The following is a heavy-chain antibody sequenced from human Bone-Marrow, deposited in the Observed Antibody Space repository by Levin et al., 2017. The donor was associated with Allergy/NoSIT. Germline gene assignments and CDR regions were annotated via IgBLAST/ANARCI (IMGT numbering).Heavy chain of an antibody. D-gene: IGHD5-24*01. CDR1: GGSIRRGIFY. CDR3: ATQDMMATATYFQH. J-gene: IGHJ1*01. Sequence: SQTLSLTCSVSGGSIRRGIFYWTWIRLHPGKGLEWMGYIYDTGSTFYNPSLSSRLTISVDKSKNQFSLNLSAVTAADTAVYFCATQDMMATATYFQHWGQGALVTVSS. V-gene: IGHV4-31*03. CDR2: IYDTGST.